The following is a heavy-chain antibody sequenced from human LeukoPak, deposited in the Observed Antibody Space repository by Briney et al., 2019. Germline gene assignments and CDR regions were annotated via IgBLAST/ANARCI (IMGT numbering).Heavy chain of an antibody. J-gene: IGHJ4*02. D-gene: IGHD3-16*01. CDR3: ARNFGGLGY. V-gene: IGHV1-8*03. Sequence: VASVKVSCKAAGYTFTTYEIYWGRQATGQGLEWVGWMSPNSGNTVYAQKFQGRVTITRNISISTVYLELSSLRSEDTAVYYCARNFGGLGYWGQGTLVTVSS. CDR1: GYTFTTYE. CDR2: MSPNSGNT.